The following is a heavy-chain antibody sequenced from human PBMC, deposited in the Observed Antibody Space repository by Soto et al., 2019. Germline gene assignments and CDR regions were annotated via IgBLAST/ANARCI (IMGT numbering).Heavy chain of an antibody. CDR2: INHSGST. J-gene: IGHJ4*02. Sequence: SETLSLTCAVYGGSFSGYYWSWIRQPPGKGLEWIGEINHSGSTNYNPSLKSRVTISVDTSKNQFSLKLSSVTAADTAVYYCARKPSLRAANVFDDWGQRTLVTV. CDR1: GGSFSGYY. CDR3: ARKPSLRAANVFDD. V-gene: IGHV4-34*01. D-gene: IGHD2-8*01.